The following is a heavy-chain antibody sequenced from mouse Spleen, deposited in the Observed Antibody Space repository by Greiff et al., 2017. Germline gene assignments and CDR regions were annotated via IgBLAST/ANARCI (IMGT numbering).Heavy chain of an antibody. J-gene: IGHJ2*01. Sequence: DVQLQESGPGLVKPSQSLSLTCSVTGYSITSGYYWNWIRQFPGNKLEWMGYISYDGSNNYNPSLKNRISITRDTSKNQFFLKLNSVTTEDTATYYCARGNWGFDYWGQGTTLTVSS. CDR3: ARGNWGFDY. D-gene: IGHD4-1*01. CDR2: ISYDGSN. V-gene: IGHV3-6*01. CDR1: GYSITSGYY.